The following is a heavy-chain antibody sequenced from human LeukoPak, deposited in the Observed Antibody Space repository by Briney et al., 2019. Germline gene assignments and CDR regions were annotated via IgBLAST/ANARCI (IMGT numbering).Heavy chain of an antibody. Sequence: ASVKVSCKASGYTFTNYAMHWVRQAPGHTLEWMGWINTGNGDTKYSQKFQGRVTISRDTSATTVYLHLSSLRSEDTAVYYCARCQGLYLSFKNWFDPWGQGTLVTVSS. CDR3: ARCQGLYLSFKNWFDP. CDR2: INTGNGDT. CDR1: GYTFTNYA. D-gene: IGHD6-19*01. J-gene: IGHJ5*02. V-gene: IGHV1-3*04.